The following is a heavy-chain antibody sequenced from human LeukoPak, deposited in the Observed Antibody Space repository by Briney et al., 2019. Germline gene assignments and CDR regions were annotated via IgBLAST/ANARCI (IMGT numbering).Heavy chain of an antibody. D-gene: IGHD2-2*01. V-gene: IGHV4-34*01. CDR2: INHTGST. Sequence: SETLSLTCAVDGGSFSGYYWSWIRQPPGKGLEWIGEINHTGSTNYNPSLKSRVTISTDASKSQFFLKLTSVTAADTAVYYCARQPARHLYNWFDPWGQGTLVTVSS. J-gene: IGHJ5*02. CDR3: ARQPARHLYNWFDP. CDR1: GGSFSGYY.